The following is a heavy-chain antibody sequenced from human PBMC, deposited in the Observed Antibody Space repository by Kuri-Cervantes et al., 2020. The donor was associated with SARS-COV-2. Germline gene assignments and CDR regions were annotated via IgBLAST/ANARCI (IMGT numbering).Heavy chain of an antibody. CDR1: GFTFSSYW. V-gene: IGHV3-7*01. CDR3: ARVYVQQLIFHYYYYMDV. Sequence: GGSLRLSCAASGFTFSSYWVSWVRQAPGKGLEWVANIKQDGSEKYYVDSVKGRFTISRDNAKNSLYLQMNSLRAEDTAVYYCARVYVQQLIFHYYYYMDVWGKGTTVTVSS. D-gene: IGHD6-13*01. CDR2: IKQDGSEK. J-gene: IGHJ6*03.